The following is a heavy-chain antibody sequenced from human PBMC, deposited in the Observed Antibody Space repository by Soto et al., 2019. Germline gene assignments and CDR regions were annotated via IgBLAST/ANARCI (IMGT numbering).Heavy chain of an antibody. V-gene: IGHV5-51*01. CDR3: ARHYCSSTSCYPVYYYYYGMDV. Sequence: PGESLKISCKGSGYSFTSYWIGWVRQMPGKGLEWMGIIYPGDSDTRYSLSFQGQVTISADKSISTAYLQWSSLKASDTAMYYCARHYCSSTSCYPVYYYYYGMDVWGQGTTVTVSS. CDR2: IYPGDSDT. J-gene: IGHJ6*02. D-gene: IGHD2-2*01. CDR1: GYSFTSYW.